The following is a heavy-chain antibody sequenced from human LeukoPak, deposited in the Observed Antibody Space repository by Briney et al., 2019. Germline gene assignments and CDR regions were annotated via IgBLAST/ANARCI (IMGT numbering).Heavy chain of an antibody. CDR3: ASELAGIFDY. Sequence: SETLSLTCTVSGGSISSGSYYWSWIRQPAGKGLEWIGRIYTSGSTNYNPSLKSRVTISVDTSKNQFSLKLSSVTAANTAVYYCASELAGIFDYWGQGTLVTVSS. J-gene: IGHJ4*02. CDR2: IYTSGST. V-gene: IGHV4-61*02. D-gene: IGHD3-10*01. CDR1: GGSISSGSYY.